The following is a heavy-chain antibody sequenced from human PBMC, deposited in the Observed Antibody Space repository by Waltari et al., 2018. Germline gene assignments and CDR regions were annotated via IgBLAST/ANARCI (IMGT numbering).Heavy chain of an antibody. CDR1: AFIFSANW. D-gene: IGHD3-3*01. J-gene: IGHJ4*02. V-gene: IGHV3-7*01. Sequence: EVHLVESGGGLVQPGGSLRLSCAASAFIFSANWMAWVRRAPGTGLEWVAGVKQDGGEQYYVDSVKGRFTISRDNAKNSLYLQMNGLRAEDTAVYYCARSAFWTFDYWGQGTLVTVSS. CDR2: VKQDGGEQ. CDR3: ARSAFWTFDY.